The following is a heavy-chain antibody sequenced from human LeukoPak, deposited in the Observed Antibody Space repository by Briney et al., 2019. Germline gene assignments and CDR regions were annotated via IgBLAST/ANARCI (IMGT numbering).Heavy chain of an antibody. Sequence: SETLSLTCAVYGGSFSGYYWSWIRQPPGKGLEWIGEINHSGSTNYNPSLKSRVTISVDTSKSQFSLKLSSVTAADTAVYYCARHRGDDSSGPVDYWGQEPWSPSP. D-gene: IGHD3-22*01. CDR1: GGSFSGYY. V-gene: IGHV4-34*01. CDR3: ARHRGDDSSGPVDY. J-gene: IGHJ4*01. CDR2: INHSGST.